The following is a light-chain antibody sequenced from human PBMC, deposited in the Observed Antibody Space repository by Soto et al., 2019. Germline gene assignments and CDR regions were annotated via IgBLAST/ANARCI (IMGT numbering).Light chain of an antibody. CDR2: GTF. V-gene: IGKV3-20*01. CDR1: QSVGSRF. CDR3: QQYNSYSPT. J-gene: IGKJ1*01. Sequence: EIALTQSPGTLSLSPGERATLSCRASQSVGSRFLAWYQQKPGQAPRLLISGTFSRATGIPDRFSGSGSGTEFTLTISSLQPDDFATYYCQQYNSYSPTFGQGTKVDIK.